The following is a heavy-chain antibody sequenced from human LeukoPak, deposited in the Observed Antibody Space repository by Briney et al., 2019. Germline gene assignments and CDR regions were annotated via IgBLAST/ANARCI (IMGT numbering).Heavy chain of an antibody. CDR1: GFTVTGNY. CDR2: INQDGHEK. Sequence: GGSLRLSCAASGFTVTGNYMSWVRQAPGKGLEWVANINQDGHEKNYVDSVKGRFTMSRDNPKNSVYLQMNSLRAEDTAVYFCVRDMDVWAQGTTVTVSS. J-gene: IGHJ6*02. CDR3: VRDMDV. V-gene: IGHV3-7*05.